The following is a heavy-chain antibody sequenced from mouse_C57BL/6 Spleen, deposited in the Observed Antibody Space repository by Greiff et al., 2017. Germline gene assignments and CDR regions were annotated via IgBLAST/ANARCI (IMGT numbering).Heavy chain of an antibody. J-gene: IGHJ2*01. CDR3: TTNYYGSSYVY. V-gene: IGHV14-4*01. Sequence: EVKLVESGAELVRPGASVKLSCTASGFNIKDDYMHWVKQRPEQGLAWIGWIDPENGDTEYASKFQGKATITADTSSNTAYLQLSRLTSEDTAVYYCTTNYYGSSYVYGGQGTTLTVSS. CDR1: GFNIKDDY. D-gene: IGHD1-1*01. CDR2: IDPENGDT.